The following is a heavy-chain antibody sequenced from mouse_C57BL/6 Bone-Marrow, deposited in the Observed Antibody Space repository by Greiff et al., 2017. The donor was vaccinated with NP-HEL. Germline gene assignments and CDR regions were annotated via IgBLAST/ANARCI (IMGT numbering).Heavy chain of an antibody. CDR2: INPSTGGT. V-gene: IGHV1-42*01. Sequence: VQLQQSGPELVKPGASVKISCKASGYSFTGYYMNWVKQSPEKSLEWIGEINPSTGGTTYNQKFKAKATLTVDKSSSTAYMQLKSLTSEDSAVYYCAGSNYGGFAYWGQGTLVTVSA. J-gene: IGHJ3*01. CDR1: GYSFTGYY. D-gene: IGHD2-5*01. CDR3: AGSNYGGFAY.